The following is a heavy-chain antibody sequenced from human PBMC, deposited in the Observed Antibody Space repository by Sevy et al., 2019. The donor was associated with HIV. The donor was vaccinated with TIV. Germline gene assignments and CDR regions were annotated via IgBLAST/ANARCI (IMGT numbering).Heavy chain of an antibody. Sequence: GGSLRLSCAASGFTFSNAWMSWVRQAPGKGLEWVGRIKSKTDGGTTDYAAPVKGRFTISRDDSKNTLNLQMNSLKTEDTAVYYCTLTETSLYYYDSSASDAFDIWGQGTMVTVSS. J-gene: IGHJ3*02. CDR1: GFTFSNAW. V-gene: IGHV3-15*01. CDR3: TLTETSLYYYDSSASDAFDI. D-gene: IGHD3-22*01. CDR2: IKSKTDGGTT.